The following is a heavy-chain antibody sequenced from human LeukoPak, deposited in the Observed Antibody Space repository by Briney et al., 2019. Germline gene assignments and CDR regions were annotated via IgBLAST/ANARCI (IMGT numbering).Heavy chain of an antibody. V-gene: IGHV3-30-3*01. Sequence: PGGSLRLSCAASGFTFSSYAMHWVRQAPGKGLEWVAVISYDGSNKYYADSVKGRFTISRDNSKNTLYLQMNSLRAEDTAVYYCARGPEAFDIWGQGTMVTVS. J-gene: IGHJ3*02. CDR3: ARGPEAFDI. CDR2: ISYDGSNK. CDR1: GFTFSSYA.